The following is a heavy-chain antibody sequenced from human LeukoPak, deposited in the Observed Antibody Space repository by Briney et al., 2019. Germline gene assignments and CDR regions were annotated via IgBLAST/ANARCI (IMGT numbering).Heavy chain of an antibody. CDR1: GGTFSSYA. V-gene: IGHV1-69*05. CDR3: ARVEMVRSYYDSSGYYYVKDY. D-gene: IGHD3-22*01. Sequence: SVKVSCKASGGTFSSYAISWVRQAPGQGLEWMGRIIPIFGTANYAQKFQGRVTITTDESTSTVYMELSSLRSEDTAVYYYARVEMVRSYYDSSGYYYVKDYWGQGTLVTVSS. J-gene: IGHJ4*02. CDR2: IIPIFGTA.